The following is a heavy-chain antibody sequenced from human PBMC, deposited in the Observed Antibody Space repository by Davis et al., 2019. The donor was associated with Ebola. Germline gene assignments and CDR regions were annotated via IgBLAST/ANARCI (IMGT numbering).Heavy chain of an antibody. V-gene: IGHV3-21*04. Sequence: GESLKISCAASGFTFSSYSMNWVRQAPGKGLEWVSFITSSSSYIYYADSVKGRFTISRDNAKNSLSLQMSSLRAEDTAVYYCAKAGPRAFDIWGQGTMVTVSS. CDR1: GFTFSSYS. CDR2: ITSSSSYI. CDR3: AKAGPRAFDI. D-gene: IGHD6-19*01. J-gene: IGHJ3*02.